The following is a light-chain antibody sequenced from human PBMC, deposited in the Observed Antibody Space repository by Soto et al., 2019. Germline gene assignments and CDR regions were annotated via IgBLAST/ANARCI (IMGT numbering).Light chain of an antibody. J-gene: IGKJ5*01. CDR3: QQYNNWPPQIT. V-gene: IGKV3-15*01. CDR2: GAS. CDR1: QSVSST. Sequence: EIVMTQSPATLSVSPGETATLSCRASQSVSSTLAWYQQKPGQAPRLLLYGASTRATGIPARFSGSGSGTEFTLTISSLQSEDFAVYYCQQYNNWPPQITFGQGTRLEIK.